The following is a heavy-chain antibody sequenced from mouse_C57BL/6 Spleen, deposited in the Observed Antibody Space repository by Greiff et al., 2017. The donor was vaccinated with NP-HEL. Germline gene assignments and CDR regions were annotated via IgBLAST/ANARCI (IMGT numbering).Heavy chain of an antibody. D-gene: IGHD1-1*01. CDR3: ASYYYGSSYVDWYFDV. V-gene: IGHV3-6*01. J-gene: IGHJ1*03. CDR1: GYSITSGYY. CDR2: ISYDGSN. Sequence: EVQLVESGPGLVKPSQSLSLTCSVTGYSITSGYYWNWIRQFPGNKLEWMGYISYDGSNNYKPSLKNRISITRDTSKNQFFLKLNSVTTEDTATYYCASYYYGSSYVDWYFDVWGTGTTVTVSS.